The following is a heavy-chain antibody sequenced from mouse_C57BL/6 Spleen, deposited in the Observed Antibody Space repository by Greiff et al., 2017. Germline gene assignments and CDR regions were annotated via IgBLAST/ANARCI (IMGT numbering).Heavy chain of an antibody. CDR3: ARVLWRAMDY. V-gene: IGHV5-16*01. D-gene: IGHD1-1*02. J-gene: IGHJ4*01. Sequence: EVKLMESEGGLVQPGSSMKLSCTASGFTFSDYYMAWVRQVPEKGLEWVANINYDGSSTYYLDSLKSRFIISRDNAKNILYLQMSSLKSEDTATYYCARVLWRAMDYWGQGTSVTVSS. CDR2: INYDGSST. CDR1: GFTFSDYY.